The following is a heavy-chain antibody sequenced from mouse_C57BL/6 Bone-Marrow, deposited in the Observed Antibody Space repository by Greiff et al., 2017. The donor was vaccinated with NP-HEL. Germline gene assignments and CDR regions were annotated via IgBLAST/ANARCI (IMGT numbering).Heavy chain of an antibody. J-gene: IGHJ2*01. Sequence: EVKVVESGGDLVKPGGSLKLSCAASGFTFSSYGMSWVRQTPDQRLEWVATISSGGSYTYYPDNVKGRFTLSRDHATNTLYLQMSSLKYEDTAMYSCARHVVIYITTVGALDSWGQGTTPTLSS. D-gene: IGHD1-1*01. CDR2: ISSGGSYT. CDR3: ARHVVIYITTVGALDS. CDR1: GFTFSSYG. V-gene: IGHV5-6*01.